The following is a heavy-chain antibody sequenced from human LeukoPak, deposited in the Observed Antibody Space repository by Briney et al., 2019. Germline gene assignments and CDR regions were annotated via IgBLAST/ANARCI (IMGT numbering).Heavy chain of an antibody. V-gene: IGHV3-30*04. J-gene: IGHJ1*01. CDR3: ARVRSSWGAEYFQH. CDR1: GFTFSSYA. CDR2: ISYDGSNK. Sequence: GGSLRLSCAASGFTFSSYAMHWVRQAPGKGLEWVAVISYDGSNKYYADSVKGRFTISRDNSKNTLYLQMNSLGAEDTAVYYCARVRSSWGAEYFQHWGQGTLVTVSS. D-gene: IGHD6-13*01.